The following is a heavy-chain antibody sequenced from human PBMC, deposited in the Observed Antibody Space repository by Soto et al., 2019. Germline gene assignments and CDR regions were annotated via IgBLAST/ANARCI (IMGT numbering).Heavy chain of an antibody. V-gene: IGHV4-34*01. Sequence: QVQVQQWGAGLLKPSETLSLTCRFYGESFSAYYWNWIRQSPERGLEWIADIHYTGMTNYNPSLRSRVPVSRDPSKGLFPLKLPSVPAGDRAVFFCVSFEERPPGWGPQADFWGQGTVSTVSS. CDR1: GESFSAYY. CDR3: VSFEERPPGWGPQADF. CDR2: IHYTGMT. D-gene: IGHD3-10*01. J-gene: IGHJ4*02.